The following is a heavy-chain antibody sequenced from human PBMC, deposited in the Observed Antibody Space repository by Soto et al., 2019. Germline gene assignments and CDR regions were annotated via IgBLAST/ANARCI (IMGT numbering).Heavy chain of an antibody. J-gene: IGHJ4*02. V-gene: IGHV1-69*13. Sequence: SVKVSCKASGGTFSSYAISWVRQAPGQGLEWMGGIIPIFGTANYAQKFQGRVTITADESTSTAYMELSSLRSEDTAVYYCARALDYYDSSGYYYVDYWGQGTLVTVSS. CDR2: IIPIFGTA. CDR1: GGTFSSYA. CDR3: ARALDYYDSSGYYYVDY. D-gene: IGHD3-22*01.